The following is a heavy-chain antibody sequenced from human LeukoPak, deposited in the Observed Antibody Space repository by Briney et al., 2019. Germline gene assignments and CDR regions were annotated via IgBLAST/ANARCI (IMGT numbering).Heavy chain of an antibody. Sequence: GGPLRLSCAASGFTFSSYAMSWVRQAPGKGLEWVSGIGDSGGGTYYADSVKGRFTISRDNSKNTLYLQMNSLRADDTAVHYCAKDTSIGRYCTNGVCSPFDYWGQGTLVTVSS. V-gene: IGHV3-23*01. J-gene: IGHJ4*02. D-gene: IGHD2-8*01. CDR1: GFTFSSYA. CDR2: IGDSGGGT. CDR3: AKDTSIGRYCTNGVCSPFDY.